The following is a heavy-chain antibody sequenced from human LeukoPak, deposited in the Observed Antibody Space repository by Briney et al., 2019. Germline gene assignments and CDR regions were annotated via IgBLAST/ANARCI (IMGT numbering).Heavy chain of an antibody. J-gene: IGHJ6*03. CDR2: INTNTGNP. Sequence: GASVTVSCKASGYTFTSYAMNWVRQAPGQGLEWMGWINTNTGNPTYAQGFTGRFVFSLDTSVSTAYLQISSLKAEDTAVYYCARHTWNPYYYDAKPDYMDVWGKGTTVTISS. CDR3: ARHTWNPYYYDAKPDYMDV. V-gene: IGHV7-4-1*02. CDR1: GYTFTSYA. D-gene: IGHD3-22*01.